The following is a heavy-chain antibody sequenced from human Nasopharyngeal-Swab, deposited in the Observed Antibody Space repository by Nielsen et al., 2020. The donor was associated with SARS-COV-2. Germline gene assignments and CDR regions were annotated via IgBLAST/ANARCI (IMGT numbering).Heavy chain of an antibody. CDR1: GYKILNYW. CDR3: ARVGWTGNYRGQLDS. CDR2: IYPGDSDT. D-gene: IGHD3/OR15-3a*01. Sequence: GSLKISCKVSGYKILNYWIGWVRQMPGKGPEWIGIIYPGDSDTRFSPSFEGQVTMSVDRSISTAYLQWSSLKDSDSAMYYCARVGWTGNYRGQLDSWGQGTLVTVSS. J-gene: IGHJ4*02. V-gene: IGHV5-51*01.